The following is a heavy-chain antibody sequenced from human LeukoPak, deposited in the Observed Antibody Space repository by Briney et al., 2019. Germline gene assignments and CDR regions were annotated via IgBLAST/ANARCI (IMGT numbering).Heavy chain of an antibody. CDR2: INHSGST. Sequence: SETLSLTCAVYGGSFSGYYWSWIRQPPGKGLEWIGEINHSGSTNYNPSLKSRVTISVDTPKNQFSLKLSSVTAADTAVYYCARHYRYYYGSGSTHFDYWGQGTLVTASS. CDR1: GGSFSGYY. D-gene: IGHD3-10*01. CDR3: ARHYRYYYGSGSTHFDY. J-gene: IGHJ4*02. V-gene: IGHV4-34*01.